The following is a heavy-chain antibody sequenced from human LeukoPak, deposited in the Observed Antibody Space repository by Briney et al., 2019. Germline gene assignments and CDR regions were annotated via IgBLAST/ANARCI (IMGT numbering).Heavy chain of an antibody. V-gene: IGHV3-48*03. D-gene: IGHD3-22*01. CDR2: ISSSGSTI. CDR3: ARGSGGGMIVVVYIDY. Sequence: GGSLRLSCAASGFTFSSYEMNWVRQAPGKGLGWVSYISSSGSTIYYADSVKGRFTISRDNAKNSLYLQMNSLRAEDTAVYYWARGSGGGMIVVVYIDYWGQGTMVTVSS. CDR1: GFTFSSYE. J-gene: IGHJ4*02.